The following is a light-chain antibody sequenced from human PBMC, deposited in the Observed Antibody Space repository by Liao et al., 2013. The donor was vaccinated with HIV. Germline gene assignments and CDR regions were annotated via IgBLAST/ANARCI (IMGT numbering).Light chain of an antibody. J-gene: IGLJ2*01. CDR1: TLGDKY. CDR3: QAWDSSAAVV. V-gene: IGLV3-1*01. CDR2: QDT. Sequence: SYELTQPPSVSVSPGQTASITCSGDTLGDKYACWYQQRPGQSPVLVIYQDTKRPSGIPERFSGSNSGSTATLTISGTQAMDDADYFCQAWDSSAAVVFGGGTKLTVL.